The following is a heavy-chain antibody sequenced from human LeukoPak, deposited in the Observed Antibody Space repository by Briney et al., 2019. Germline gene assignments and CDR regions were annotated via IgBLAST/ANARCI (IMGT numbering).Heavy chain of an antibody. V-gene: IGHV4-38-2*01. Sequence: MTSETLSLTCAVSDYSISSGYYWGWIRQPPGKGLEWIGSIYHSGSTYYNPSLKSRVTISVDTSKNQFSLKLSSVTAADTAVYYCARGPYLWFGELLYWGQGTLVTVSS. D-gene: IGHD3-10*01. CDR2: IYHSGST. CDR1: DYSISSGYY. J-gene: IGHJ4*02. CDR3: ARGPYLWFGELLY.